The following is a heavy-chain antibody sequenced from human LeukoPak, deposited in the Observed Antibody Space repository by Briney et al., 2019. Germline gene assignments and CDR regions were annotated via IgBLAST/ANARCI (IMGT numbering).Heavy chain of an antibody. J-gene: IGHJ5*02. Sequence: ASVKVSCKASGYTFTSYYMHWVRQAPGQGLEWMGIINPSGGSTSYAQKFQGRVTMTRDTSTSTVYMELSSLRSEDTALYYCARKALGYCSSTSCLEANWFDPWGQGTLVTVSS. CDR1: GYTFTSYY. CDR2: INPSGGST. V-gene: IGHV1-46*01. CDR3: ARKALGYCSSTSCLEANWFDP. D-gene: IGHD2-2*01.